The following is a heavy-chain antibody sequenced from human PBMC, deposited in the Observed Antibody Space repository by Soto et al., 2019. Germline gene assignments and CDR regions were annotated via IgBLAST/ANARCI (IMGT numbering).Heavy chain of an antibody. CDR1: GYTFSLHD. CDR3: AREEDDYSSTSCHYYFHY. D-gene: IGHD2-2*01. Sequence: GASVKVSCKASGYTFSLHDINWLRQAAGQGPEWMGWINPQSGHTEYSQKFRDRLTITRDTSASTAYMELSSLRSEDTAVYYCAREEDDYSSTSCHYYFHYWGQGTLVTVSS. CDR2: INPQSGHT. J-gene: IGHJ4*02. V-gene: IGHV1-8*01.